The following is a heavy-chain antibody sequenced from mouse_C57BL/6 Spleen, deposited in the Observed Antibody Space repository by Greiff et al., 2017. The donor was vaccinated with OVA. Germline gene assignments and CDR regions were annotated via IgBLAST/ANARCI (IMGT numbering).Heavy chain of an antibody. D-gene: IGHD2-2*01. CDR3: ARGVTTWYFDV. CDR1: GYSITSGYY. Sequence: DVKLQESGPGLVKPSQSLSLTCSVTGYSITSGYYWNWIRQFPGNQLEWMGYISYDGSNNYNPSLKNRISITRDTSKNQFFLKLNSVTTEDTATYYCARGVTTWYFDVWGTGTTVTVSS. J-gene: IGHJ1*03. CDR2: ISYDGSN. V-gene: IGHV3-6*01.